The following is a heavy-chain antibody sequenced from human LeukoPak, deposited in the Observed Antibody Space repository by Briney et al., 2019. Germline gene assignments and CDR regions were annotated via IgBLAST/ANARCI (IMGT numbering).Heavy chain of an antibody. CDR3: AKGGPDPGENYRFDY. V-gene: IGHV3-33*06. D-gene: IGHD1-7*01. CDR1: GFTFSNCG. CDR2: IWYDGSYK. J-gene: IGHJ4*02. Sequence: GGSLRLSCAASGFTFSNCGMHWVRHAPGKGLEWVAVIWYDGSYKCYGDSVKGRFTISRDNSKRILYLQLSSLRAEDTAVYYCAKGGPDPGENYRFDYWGEGSLVTVFS.